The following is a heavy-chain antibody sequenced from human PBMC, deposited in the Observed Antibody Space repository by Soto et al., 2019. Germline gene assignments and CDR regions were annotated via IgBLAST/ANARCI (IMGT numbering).Heavy chain of an antibody. Sequence: EVQLVESGGGLVQPGGSLRLSCAASEFTFSKYWMTWVRQSPGKGLEWVANINQDGSERYYVDSVRGRFTISRDNAKNSLYLQMESLRAEDTAVYYCVCGGTFFVSWGQGTLVTVS. D-gene: IGHD3-16*01. J-gene: IGHJ4*02. CDR3: VCGGTFFVS. V-gene: IGHV3-7*01. CDR2: INQDGSER. CDR1: EFTFSKYW.